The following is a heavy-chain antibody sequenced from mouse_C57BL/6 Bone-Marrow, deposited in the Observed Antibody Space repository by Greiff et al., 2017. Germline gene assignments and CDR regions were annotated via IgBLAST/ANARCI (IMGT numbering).Heavy chain of an antibody. CDR2: IYPRSGNT. J-gene: IGHJ2*01. D-gene: IGHD1-1*01. CDR3: ERVVRQYFDY. Sequence: QVQLQQSGAELARPGASVKLSCKASGYTFPSYGISWVKQRTGQGLEWIGEIYPRSGNTYYNEKFKGKATLTADKSSSTAYMQLRSLRSKDSAVYFCERVVRQYFDYWGQGTTLPVSS. V-gene: IGHV1-81*01. CDR1: GYTFPSYG.